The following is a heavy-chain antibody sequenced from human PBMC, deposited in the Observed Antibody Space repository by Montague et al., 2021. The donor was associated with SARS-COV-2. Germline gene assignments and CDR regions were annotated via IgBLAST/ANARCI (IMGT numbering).Heavy chain of an antibody. V-gene: IGHV4-4*07. Sequence: SETLSLTCSVSGDSISRYYWSWIRQSDGRGLEWIARIYTWGYVXXXLALQSRVSMSVDTSKSQVSLNVTSVTAADTAVYYCARAIWHLDVWGRGILVTVSS. J-gene: IGHJ2*01. CDR2: IYTWGYV. CDR1: GDSISRYY. CDR3: ARAIWHLDV.